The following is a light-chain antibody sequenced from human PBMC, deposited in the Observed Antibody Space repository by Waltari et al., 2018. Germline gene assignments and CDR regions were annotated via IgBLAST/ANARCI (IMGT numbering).Light chain of an antibody. V-gene: IGKV4-1*01. CDR2: WAS. CDR1: QSVLYNSNGKNY. J-gene: IGKJ1*01. Sequence: DIVMTQSPDSLAVSLGERATINCKSSQSVLYNSNGKNYLAWYQQKPGQPPKLLIYWASTRQAGVPDRCSGSGAGTDFPLTINSLQAEDVAVYYCQQYYRSRTFGQGTKVEIK. CDR3: QQYYRSRT.